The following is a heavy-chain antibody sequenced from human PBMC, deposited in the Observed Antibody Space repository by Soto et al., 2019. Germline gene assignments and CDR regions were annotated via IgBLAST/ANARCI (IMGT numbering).Heavy chain of an antibody. CDR1: GYTFTSYG. Sequence: ASVKVSCKASGYTFTSYGISWVRQAPGQGLEGMGWISAYNGNTNYAQKLQGRVTMTADTSTSTAYMELRSLRCDDTAVYYCGKDYFYDYFACDIQGQGSMVGVSS. CDR3: GKDYFYDYFACDI. J-gene: IGHJ3*02. V-gene: IGHV1-18*01. D-gene: IGHD5-12*01. CDR2: ISAYNGNT.